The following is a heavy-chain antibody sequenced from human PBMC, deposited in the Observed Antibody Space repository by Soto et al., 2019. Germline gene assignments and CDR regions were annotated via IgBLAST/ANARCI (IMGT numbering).Heavy chain of an antibody. CDR3: VKELAPVATILNFDY. D-gene: IGHD5-12*01. CDR1: GFTFSSYA. CDR2: ISSNGGST. J-gene: IGHJ4*02. Sequence: GGSLRLSCSASGFTFSSYAMHWVRQAPGKGLEYVSAISSNGGSTYYADSVKGRFTISRDNSKNTLYLQMSSLRAEDMAVYYCVKELAPVATILNFDYWGQGTLVTVSS. V-gene: IGHV3-64D*06.